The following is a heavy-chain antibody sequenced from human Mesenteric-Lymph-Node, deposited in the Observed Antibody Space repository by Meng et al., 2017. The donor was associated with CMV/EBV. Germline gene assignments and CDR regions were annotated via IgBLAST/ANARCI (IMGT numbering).Heavy chain of an antibody. D-gene: IGHD6-13*01. J-gene: IGHJ3*02. Sequence: SETLSLTCTVSGGSISSGGYYWSWIRQPPGKGLEWIGYIYYSGSTNYNPTLKRRVTISVDTSKNQFSMKLSAVTAADTAVDYCARVGKDSSSWYAFDIWGQGTMVTVSS. CDR2: IYYSGST. CDR1: GGSISSGGYY. CDR3: ARVGKDSSSWYAFDI. V-gene: IGHV4-61*08.